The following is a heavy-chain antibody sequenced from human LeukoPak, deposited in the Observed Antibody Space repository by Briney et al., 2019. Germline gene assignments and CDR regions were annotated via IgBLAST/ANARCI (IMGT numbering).Heavy chain of an antibody. CDR2: MYVSGIT. CDR1: GGSISHYY. CDR3: ARDMRGSYDWFDP. Sequence: SETLSLTCTVSGGSISHYYWSWIRQPAGEGLEWIGRMYVSGITNYNSSLKSRVTMSLNTSKNQFSLKLSSVTAADAAVYYCARDMRGSYDWFDPWGQGTLVTVSS. J-gene: IGHJ5*02. V-gene: IGHV4-4*07. D-gene: IGHD1-26*01.